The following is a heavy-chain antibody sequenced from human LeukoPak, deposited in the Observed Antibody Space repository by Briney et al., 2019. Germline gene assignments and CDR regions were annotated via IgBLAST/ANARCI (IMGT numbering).Heavy chain of an antibody. CDR1: GGSISSGGYY. CDR3: ARARIVVVPAGNPFFDY. Sequence: SETLSLTCTVSGGSISSGGYYWSWIRQYPGKGLEWIGYIYYTGNTYYNPSLKSRLTISVDTSKNQFSLKLSSVTAADTAVYYCARARIVVVPAGNPFFDYWGQGTLVTVSS. CDR2: IYYTGNT. J-gene: IGHJ4*02. D-gene: IGHD2-2*01. V-gene: IGHV4-31*03.